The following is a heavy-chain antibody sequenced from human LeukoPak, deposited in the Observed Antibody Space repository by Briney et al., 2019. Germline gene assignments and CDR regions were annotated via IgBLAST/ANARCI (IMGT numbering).Heavy chain of an antibody. CDR3: ARPGYCSSTSCYGGGWFDP. Sequence: PSETLSLTCTVTGGSISSYYWSWIRQPAGKGLEWIGRIYTSGSTNYNPSLKSRVTMSVDTSKNQFSLKLSSVTAADTAVYYCARPGYCSSTSCYGGGWFDPWGQGTLVTVSS. V-gene: IGHV4-4*07. CDR1: GGSISSYY. D-gene: IGHD2-2*01. CDR2: IYTSGST. J-gene: IGHJ5*02.